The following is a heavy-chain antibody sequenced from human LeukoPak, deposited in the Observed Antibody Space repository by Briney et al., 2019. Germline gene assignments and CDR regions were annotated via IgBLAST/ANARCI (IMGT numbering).Heavy chain of an antibody. J-gene: IGHJ5*02. D-gene: IGHD3-10*01. Sequence: SETLSLTCTVSGGSISSYYWSWIRQPAGKGLEWIGRIYSSGSTDYNPSLKSRVTMSVDTSKNKFSLKLSSVTAADTAVCYCARDSGTTGEVKFDPWGQGTLVTVSS. CDR2: IYSSGST. CDR1: GGSISSYY. V-gene: IGHV4-4*07. CDR3: ARDSGTTGEVKFDP.